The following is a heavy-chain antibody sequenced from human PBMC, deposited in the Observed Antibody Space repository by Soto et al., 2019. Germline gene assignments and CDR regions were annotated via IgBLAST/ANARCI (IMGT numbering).Heavy chain of an antibody. Sequence: PSETLSLTCAVYGGSFSGYYWSWIRQPPGKGLEWIGEINHSGSTNYNPSLKSRVTISVDTSKNQFSLKLSSVTAADTAVYYCARVSYYDILTGSPTHNRFDYWGQGTLVTVSS. V-gene: IGHV4-34*01. J-gene: IGHJ4*02. CDR1: GGSFSGYY. D-gene: IGHD3-9*01. CDR2: INHSGST. CDR3: ARVSYYDILTGSPTHNRFDY.